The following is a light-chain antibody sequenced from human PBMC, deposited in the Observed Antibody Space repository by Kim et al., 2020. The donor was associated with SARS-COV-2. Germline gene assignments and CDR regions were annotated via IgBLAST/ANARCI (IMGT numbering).Light chain of an antibody. J-gene: IGKJ4*01. Sequence: DIQMTQSPSSLSASVGDRVTITCRASQGIRNSLAWFQQKPGKAPKSLIYAASRLQSGVPSKFSGSGSGTDFTLTISSLQPEDFGTYYCQYYWSYPFTFGGGTKVDIK. CDR1: QGIRNS. CDR3: QYYWSYPFT. CDR2: AAS. V-gene: IGKV1-16*02.